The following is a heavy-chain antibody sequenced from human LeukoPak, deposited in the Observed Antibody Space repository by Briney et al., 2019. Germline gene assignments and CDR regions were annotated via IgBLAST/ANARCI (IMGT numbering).Heavy chain of an antibody. CDR1: GYTFTGYY. CDR2: INPNSGGT. V-gene: IGHV1-2*02. Sequence: ASVKVSCKASGYTFTGYYMHWVRQAPEQGLEWMGWINPNSGGTNYAQKFQGRVTMTRDTSISTAYMELSRLRSDDTAVYYCASGSYYYDSSGYYGHWGQGTLVTVSS. CDR3: ASGSYYYDSSGYYGH. J-gene: IGHJ4*02. D-gene: IGHD3-22*01.